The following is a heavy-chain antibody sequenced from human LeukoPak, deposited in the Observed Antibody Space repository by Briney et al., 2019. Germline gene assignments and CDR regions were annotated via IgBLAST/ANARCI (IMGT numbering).Heavy chain of an antibody. CDR3: ARARRGIAARHWYFDL. CDR1: GGSISSGDYY. D-gene: IGHD6-6*01. J-gene: IGHJ2*01. CDR2: IYYSGST. Sequence: PSETLSLTCTVSGGSISSGDYYWSWIRQPPGKGLEWIGYIYYSGSTYYNPSLKSRVTISVDTSKNQFSLKLSSVTAADTAVYYCARARRGIAARHWYFDLWGRGTLVTVSS. V-gene: IGHV4-30-4*08.